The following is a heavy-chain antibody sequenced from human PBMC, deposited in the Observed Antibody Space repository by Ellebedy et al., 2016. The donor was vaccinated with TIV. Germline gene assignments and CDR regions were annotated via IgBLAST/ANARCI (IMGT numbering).Heavy chain of an antibody. V-gene: IGHV4-39*07. CDR2: MFSTGNT. CDR1: GGSISSSNYY. CDR3: ARIDYDGSGYYYGLDY. J-gene: IGHJ4*02. D-gene: IGHD3-22*01. Sequence: SETLSLXXIVSGGSISSSNYYWDWIRQPPGKGLEWIGSMFSTGNTYYNPSLRSRVTMSVDTSQNQFSLKLSSVTAADTAVYYCARIDYDGSGYYYGLDYWGQGTLVTVSS.